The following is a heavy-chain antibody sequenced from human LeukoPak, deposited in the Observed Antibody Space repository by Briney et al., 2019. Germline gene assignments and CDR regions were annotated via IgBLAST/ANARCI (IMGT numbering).Heavy chain of an antibody. Sequence: ASVKVSCKASGYTFTSYDINWVRQATGQGLEWMGWMNPNSGNTGYAQKFQGRVTMTRNTSISTAYVELSSLRSEDTAVYYCARDSYDYVWGSYRYPGYWGQGTLVTVSS. CDR3: ARDSYDYVWGSYRYPGY. V-gene: IGHV1-8*01. J-gene: IGHJ4*02. D-gene: IGHD3-16*02. CDR1: GYTFTSYD. CDR2: MNPNSGNT.